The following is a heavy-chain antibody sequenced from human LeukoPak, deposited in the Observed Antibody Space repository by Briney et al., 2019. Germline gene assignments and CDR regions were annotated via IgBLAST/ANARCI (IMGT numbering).Heavy chain of an antibody. J-gene: IGHJ6*03. CDR3: ARLTEYSYGLYYHYYMDV. V-gene: IGHV1-8*02. Sequence: PGASVKVSCKASGYTFTGYYMHWVRQATGQGLEWMGWMNPNSGNTGYAQKFQGRVTMTRNTSISTAYMELSSLRSEDTAVYYCARLTEYSYGLYYHYYMDVWGKGTTVTVSS. CDR1: GYTFTGYY. CDR2: MNPNSGNT. D-gene: IGHD5-18*01.